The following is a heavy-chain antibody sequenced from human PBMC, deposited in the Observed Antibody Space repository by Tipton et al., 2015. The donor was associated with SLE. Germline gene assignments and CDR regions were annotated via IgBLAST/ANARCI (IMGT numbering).Heavy chain of an antibody. CDR3: ARGGASSKWLDP. D-gene: IGHD6-6*01. J-gene: IGHJ5*02. CDR1: GGSISSYY. V-gene: IGHV4-59*01. Sequence: TLSLTCTVSGGSISSYYWSWSRQPPVKGLEWIGIVYRTAYYNPSLKSRLTMSVDTSKNQFSLKLTSVTAADTAVYYCARGGASSKWLDPWGQGILVTVSS. CDR2: VYRTA.